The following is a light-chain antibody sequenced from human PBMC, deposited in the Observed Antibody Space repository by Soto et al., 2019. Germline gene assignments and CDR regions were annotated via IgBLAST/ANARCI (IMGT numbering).Light chain of an antibody. CDR2: AAS. CDR1: QAVSTW. V-gene: IGKV1-12*02. Sequence: DIQMTQSPSFVSASVGDRVTITCRASQAVSTWLAWYQQKPGDAPKLLIYAASTLQSGGPSRFSGSGSGTDFTLTIRSLQPEDFATYYCQQANSFPCTVGGGTKVEIK. J-gene: IGKJ4*01. CDR3: QQANSFPCT.